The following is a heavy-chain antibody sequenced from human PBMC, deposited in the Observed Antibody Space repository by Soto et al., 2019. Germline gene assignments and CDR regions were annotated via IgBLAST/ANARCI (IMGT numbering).Heavy chain of an antibody. Sequence: GGSLRLSCAASGFTFSAYAMSWVRQAPGKGLEWVSTLGGSGVTTYYADSVKGRFTISRDNSKNTLYLQVNSLRAEDTAVYYCTADLPDWGAYAFDYWGQGILVTVSS. CDR3: TADLPDWGAYAFDY. D-gene: IGHD3-16*01. V-gene: IGHV3-23*01. CDR2: LGGSGVTT. CDR1: GFTFSAYA. J-gene: IGHJ4*02.